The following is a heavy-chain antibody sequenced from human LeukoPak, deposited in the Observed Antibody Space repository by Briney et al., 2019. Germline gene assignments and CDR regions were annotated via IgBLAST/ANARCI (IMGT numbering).Heavy chain of an antibody. CDR3: ARALLTISSRYFDY. D-gene: IGHD3-9*01. CDR1: GFTVSSNY. CDR2: IYSGGST. V-gene: IGHV3-53*01. Sequence: AGGSLRLSCAASGFTVSSNYMSWVRQAPGKGLEWVSVIYSGGSTYYADSVKGRFTISRDNSKNTLYLQMNSLRAEDTAVYYCARALLTISSRYFDYWGQGTLVTVSS. J-gene: IGHJ4*02.